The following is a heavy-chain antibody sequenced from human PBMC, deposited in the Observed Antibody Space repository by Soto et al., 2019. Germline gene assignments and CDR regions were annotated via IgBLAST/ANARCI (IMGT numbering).Heavy chain of an antibody. CDR2: IYWDDDK. CDR1: GFSLTTRGVG. Sequence: QITLKESGPTLVKPTQTLTLTCTFSGFSLTTRGVGVGWIRQPPGKALECLALIYWDDDKRYSPSLQSRLSITKTTXXNQVVLPMTNVDPVDTATYYCAHIPNYYQYDWFDPWGQGTLVSVSS. V-gene: IGHV2-5*02. J-gene: IGHJ5*02. D-gene: IGHD3-16*01. CDR3: AHIPNYYQYDWFDP.